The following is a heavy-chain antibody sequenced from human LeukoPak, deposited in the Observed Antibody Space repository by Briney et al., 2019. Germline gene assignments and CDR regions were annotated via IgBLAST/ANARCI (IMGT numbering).Heavy chain of an antibody. D-gene: IGHD4-17*01. J-gene: IGHJ6*02. V-gene: IGHV3-15*01. Sequence: GGSLRLSCAASGFTFSNAWMSWVRQAPGKGLEWVGRIKSKTDGGTTDYAAPVKGRFTISRDDSKNTLYLQMNSLKTEDTAVYYCTTDPATVTTWGNYCYYGMDVWGQGTTVTVSS. CDR2: IKSKTDGGTT. CDR1: GFTFSNAW. CDR3: TTDPATVTTWGNYCYYGMDV.